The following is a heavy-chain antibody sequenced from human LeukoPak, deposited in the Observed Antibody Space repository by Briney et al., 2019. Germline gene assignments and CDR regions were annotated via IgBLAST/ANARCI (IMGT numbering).Heavy chain of an antibody. D-gene: IGHD3-22*01. CDR1: GYTFTSYG. V-gene: IGHV7-4-1*02. J-gene: IGHJ3*02. CDR2: INTNTGNP. Sequence: ASVKVSCKASGYTFTSYGISWVRQAPGQGVEWMGWINTNTGNPTYAQGFTGRFVFSLDTSVSTAYLQISSLKAEDTAVYYCARDYDSSGPDAFDIWGQGTMVTVSS. CDR3: ARDYDSSGPDAFDI.